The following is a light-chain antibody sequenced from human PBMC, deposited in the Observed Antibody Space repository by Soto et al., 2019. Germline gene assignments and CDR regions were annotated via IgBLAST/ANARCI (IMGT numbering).Light chain of an antibody. CDR1: QRVSSSF. J-gene: IGKJ1*01. CDR3: QQYSSSVT. Sequence: EIVLTQSPGSLSLSPGERATISCRASQRVSSSFFAWYQQKPGQAPRLLIYGASSRATGIPDKFSGSGSGTDLTLTISRLEPDYFAVYYYQQYSSSVTFGHVTKVEMK. V-gene: IGKV3-20*01. CDR2: GAS.